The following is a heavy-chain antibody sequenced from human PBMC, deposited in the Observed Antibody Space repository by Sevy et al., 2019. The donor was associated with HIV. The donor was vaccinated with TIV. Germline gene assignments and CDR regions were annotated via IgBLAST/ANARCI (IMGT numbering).Heavy chain of an antibody. CDR1: GFSFDSYG. CDR2: ISGSGTRT. J-gene: IGHJ6*03. CDR3: AKGGGGHYDPDEIGYYFYYYNMDV. D-gene: IGHD3-22*01. Sequence: GGSLRLSCAVYGFSFDSYGMTWVRQAPGKGLEWVSGISGSGTRTYYADSVKGRFSISRDNSKNRLYLQMNSLRSEDTALYYGAKGGGGHYDPDEIGYYFYYYNMDVWGKGTTVTVSS. V-gene: IGHV3-23*01.